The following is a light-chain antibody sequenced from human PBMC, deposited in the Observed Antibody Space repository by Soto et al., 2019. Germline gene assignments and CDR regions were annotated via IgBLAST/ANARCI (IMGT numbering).Light chain of an antibody. CDR1: SSDVGAYNY. CDR2: DVT. Sequence: QSALTQPASVSGSPGQSITISCTGTSSDVGAYNYVSWYQQHPGKDPKLMIYDVTNRPSGVSSRFSGSKSGNTASLTISGLQAEDEADYYCSSYTRSTTLVVFGGGTKLTVL. V-gene: IGLV2-14*01. J-gene: IGLJ2*01. CDR3: SSYTRSTTLVV.